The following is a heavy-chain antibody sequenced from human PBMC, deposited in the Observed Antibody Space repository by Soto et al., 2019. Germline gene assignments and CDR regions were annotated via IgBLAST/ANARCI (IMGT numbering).Heavy chain of an antibody. Sequence: QVQLVQSGADVKKPGTSVKVSCKAAGYSFTNYCMYWVRQAPGQGLEWMGMINPRTGSTRYAQKFQDRVTLTRDTSTTAVYMELSTLISDDTAVYYCARDGGLLTAGWHYELCGPGTVVTVSS. D-gene: IGHD2-15*01. J-gene: IGHJ2*01. CDR1: GYSFTNYC. CDR2: INPRTGST. CDR3: ARDGGLLTAGWHYEL. V-gene: IGHV1-46*01.